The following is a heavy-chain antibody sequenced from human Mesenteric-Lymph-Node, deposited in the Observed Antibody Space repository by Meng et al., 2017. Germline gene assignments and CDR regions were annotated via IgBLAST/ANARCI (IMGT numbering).Heavy chain of an antibody. Sequence: GSLRLSCGIFGGPFSGYHWYWVRQPPGKGLEWIGEINHRGSTKYNPSLKSRVTISVDTSKNQFSLKLSSVTAADTAVYYCASRTSIVGATSVFDYWGQGTLVTVSS. V-gene: IGHV4-34*01. CDR2: INHRGST. CDR1: GGPFSGYH. J-gene: IGHJ4*02. CDR3: ASRTSIVGATSVFDY. D-gene: IGHD1-26*01.